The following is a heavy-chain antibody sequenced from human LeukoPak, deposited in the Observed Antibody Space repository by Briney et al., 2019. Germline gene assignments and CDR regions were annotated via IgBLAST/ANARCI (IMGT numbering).Heavy chain of an antibody. CDR3: ARDDSSGFDAFDI. D-gene: IGHD3-22*01. Sequence: SETLSLTCTVSVGPISRGGYSWSWIRHPPGKGLEWIGYIYYSGSTYYNPSLKSRVTISVDTSKNQFSLKLSSVTAADTAVYYCARDDSSGFDAFDIWGQGTMVTVSS. CDR1: VGPISRGGYS. V-gene: IGHV4-31*03. J-gene: IGHJ3*02. CDR2: IYYSGST.